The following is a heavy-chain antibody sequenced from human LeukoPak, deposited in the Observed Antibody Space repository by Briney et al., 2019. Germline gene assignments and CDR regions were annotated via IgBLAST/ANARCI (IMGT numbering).Heavy chain of an antibody. V-gene: IGHV3-30*18. D-gene: IGHD2-21*01. Sequence: GRSLRLSCAASGFTFSSYGMHWVRQAPGKGLEWVAVISYDGSNKYYADSVKGRFTISRDNSKNTLYLQMNSLRAEDTAVYYCAKMGGDPHYNYYYYGMDVWGQGTTVTVSS. CDR3: AKMGGDPHYNYYYYGMDV. J-gene: IGHJ6*02. CDR1: GFTFSSYG. CDR2: ISYDGSNK.